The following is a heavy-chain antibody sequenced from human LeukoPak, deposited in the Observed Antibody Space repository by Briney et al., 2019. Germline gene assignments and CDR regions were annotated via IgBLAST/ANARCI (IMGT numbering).Heavy chain of an antibody. CDR3: ARASYSSSYAFDI. CDR2: INHSGST. J-gene: IGHJ3*02. D-gene: IGHD6-6*01. CDR1: GGSFSGYY. Sequence: SETLSLTCAVYGGSFSGYYWSWIRQPPGKGLEWIGEINHSGSTNYNPSLKSRVTISVDTSKNQFSLKLSSVTAADTAVHYCARASYSSSYAFDIWGQGTMVTVSS. V-gene: IGHV4-34*01.